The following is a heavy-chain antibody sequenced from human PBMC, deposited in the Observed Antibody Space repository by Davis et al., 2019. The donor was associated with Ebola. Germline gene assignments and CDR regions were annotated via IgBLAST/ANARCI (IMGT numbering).Heavy chain of an antibody. V-gene: IGHV1-2*06. J-gene: IGHJ4*02. D-gene: IGHD6-19*01. CDR2: INPNSGGT. Sequence: ASVKVSCKASGYSFTGNYIQWVRQAPGQGLEWMGRINPNSGGTNYAQKFQGRVTMTRDTSISTVYMELSRLRSDDTAVYYCARGRGGWHEGTFDYWGQGTLVTVSS. CDR1: GYSFTGNY. CDR3: ARGRGGWHEGTFDY.